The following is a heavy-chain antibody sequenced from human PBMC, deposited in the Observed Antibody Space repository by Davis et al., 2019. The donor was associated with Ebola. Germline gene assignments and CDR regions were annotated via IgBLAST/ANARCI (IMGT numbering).Heavy chain of an antibody. J-gene: IGHJ4*02. CDR3: SQIGGIPPRPPFDN. D-gene: IGHD6-13*01. CDR1: GFAFSTYT. CDR2: LETGSSNT. Sequence: PGGSLRLSCAASGFAFSTYTLSWVRQAPGKGPEWVAALETGSSNTQYADSVKGRFTISRDTSQNTLWLQMNSLRAEDTAVYYCSQIGGIPPRPPFDNWGQGTLVTVSS. V-gene: IGHV3-23*05.